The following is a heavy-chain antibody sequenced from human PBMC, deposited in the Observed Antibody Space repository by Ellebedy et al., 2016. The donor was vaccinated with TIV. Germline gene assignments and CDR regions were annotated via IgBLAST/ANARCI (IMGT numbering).Heavy chain of an antibody. D-gene: IGHD2-2*01. J-gene: IGHJ5*02. V-gene: IGHV4-4*02. Sequence: MPSETLSLTCAVSGDSINTQNRWQWVRQTPGKGLEWIGESDHSGNVYYSPSFKSRVTILVDRSKNQFSLDLNSVTRADPAIYYCARVIGGCSDFSCYLDPWGQGILVTVSS. CDR2: SDHSGNV. CDR3: ARVIGGCSDFSCYLDP. CDR1: GDSINTQNR.